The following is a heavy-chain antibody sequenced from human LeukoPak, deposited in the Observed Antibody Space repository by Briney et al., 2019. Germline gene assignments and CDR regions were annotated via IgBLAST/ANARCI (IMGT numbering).Heavy chain of an antibody. CDR1: GFTFSSYS. V-gene: IGHV3-48*02. D-gene: IGHD4-17*01. CDR2: IGTTSRTI. J-gene: IGHJ4*02. Sequence: GGSLRLSCAASGFTFSSYSMNWVRQAPGKGLEWISYIGTTSRTIYYADSVWGRFTISRDNAKNSLYLQMNSLRDEDTAVYYCAYFPTVPTYFDYWGQGTLVTVSS. CDR3: AYFPTVPTYFDY.